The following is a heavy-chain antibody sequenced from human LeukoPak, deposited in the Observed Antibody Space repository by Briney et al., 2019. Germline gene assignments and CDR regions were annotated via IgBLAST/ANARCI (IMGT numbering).Heavy chain of an antibody. CDR3: ARDGHLSYQSIWMFPDY. Sequence: SVKVSCTPSGFTFTAYYMHSVRQAPGQGLEWLGWINPNSGGTDYAQKLQGTVTMTRETSISTTYMELRRLRSDDTAVDYCARDGHLSYQSIWMFPDYWGQGTRVTVSS. D-gene: IGHD1-1*01. CDR2: INPNSGGT. CDR1: GFTFTAYY. V-gene: IGHV1-2*02. J-gene: IGHJ4*02.